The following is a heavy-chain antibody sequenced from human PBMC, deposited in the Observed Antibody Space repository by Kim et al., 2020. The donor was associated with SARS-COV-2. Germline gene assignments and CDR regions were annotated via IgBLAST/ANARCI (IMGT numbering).Heavy chain of an antibody. CDR2: IIPIFGTA. Sequence: SVKVSCKASGGTFSSYAISWVRQAPGQGLEWMGGIIPIFGTANYAQKFQGRVTITADESTSTAYMELSSLRSEDTAVYYCAREGAVGYSYGYAWFDPWGQGTLVTVSS. D-gene: IGHD5-18*01. V-gene: IGHV1-69*13. CDR1: GGTFSSYA. J-gene: IGHJ5*02. CDR3: AREGAVGYSYGYAWFDP.